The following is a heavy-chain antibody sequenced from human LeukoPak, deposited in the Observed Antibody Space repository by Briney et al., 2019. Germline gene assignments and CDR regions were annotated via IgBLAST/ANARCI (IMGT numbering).Heavy chain of an antibody. CDR1: GDSISSSSYF. V-gene: IGHV4-39*07. J-gene: IGHJ3*02. CDR2: IYYSGST. Sequence: SETLSLTCTVSGDSISSSSYFWGWIRQPPGKGLEWIGSIYYSGSTYYNPSLKSRVTISVDTSKNQFSLKLSSVTAADTAVYYCARVASDVAPGAFDIWGQGTMVTVSS. D-gene: IGHD2-21*02. CDR3: ARVASDVAPGAFDI.